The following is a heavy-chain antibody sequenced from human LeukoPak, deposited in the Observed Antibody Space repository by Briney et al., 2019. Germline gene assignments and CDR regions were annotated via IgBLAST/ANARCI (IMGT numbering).Heavy chain of an antibody. Sequence: PSQTLSLTCTVSGGSISSDGYYWSWIRQHPGKGLEWIGYIYYSGSTYYNPSLKSRVTISVDTSKNQFSLKLSSVTAADTAVYYCARSGYGDFRIDYWGQGTLVTVSS. CDR3: ARSGYGDFRIDY. CDR2: IYYSGST. V-gene: IGHV4-31*03. CDR1: GGSISSDGYY. J-gene: IGHJ4*02. D-gene: IGHD4-17*01.